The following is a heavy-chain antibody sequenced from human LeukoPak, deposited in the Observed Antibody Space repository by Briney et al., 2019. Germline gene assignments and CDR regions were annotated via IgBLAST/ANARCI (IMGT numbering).Heavy chain of an antibody. Sequence: SVKVSCKASGYTFTSYGISWVRQAPGQGLEWMGGIIPIFGTANYAQKFQGRVTITADESTSTAYMELSSLRSEDTAVYYCARARDIVVVPAAPKTYYYYMDVWGKGTTVTVSS. CDR2: IIPIFGTA. J-gene: IGHJ6*03. CDR1: GYTFTSYG. V-gene: IGHV1-69*13. CDR3: ARARDIVVVPAAPKTYYYYMDV. D-gene: IGHD2-2*01.